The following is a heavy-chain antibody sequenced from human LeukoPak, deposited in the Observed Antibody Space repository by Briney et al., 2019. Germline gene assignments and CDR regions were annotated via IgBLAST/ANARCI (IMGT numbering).Heavy chain of an antibody. Sequence: TGGSLRLSCAASGFTFSSYSMNWVRQPPGKGLEWIGSIYYSGSTYYNPSLKSRVTISVDTSKNQFSLKLSSVTAADTAVYYCARVPIAVAGTDYWGQGTLVTVSS. J-gene: IGHJ4*02. CDR1: GFTFSSYS. CDR3: ARVPIAVAGTDY. V-gene: IGHV4-39*07. CDR2: IYYSGST. D-gene: IGHD6-19*01.